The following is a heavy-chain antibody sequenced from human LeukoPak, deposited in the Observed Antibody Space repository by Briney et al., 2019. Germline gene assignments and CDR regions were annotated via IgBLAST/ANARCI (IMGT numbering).Heavy chain of an antibody. CDR2: ISGSGGST. CDR3: SNSNYYYYGMDA. Sequence: QAGGSLRLSCAASGFTFSSYAMSWVRQAPGKGLEWVSAISGSGGSTYYADSVKGRFTISRDNSKNTLYLQMNSLRAEDTAVYYCSNSNYYYYGMDAWGQGTTVTVSS. V-gene: IGHV3-23*01. CDR1: GFTFSSYA. J-gene: IGHJ6*02.